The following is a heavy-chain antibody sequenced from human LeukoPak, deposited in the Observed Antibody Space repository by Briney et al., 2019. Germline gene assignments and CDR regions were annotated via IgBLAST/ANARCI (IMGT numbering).Heavy chain of an antibody. D-gene: IGHD3-9*01. J-gene: IGHJ4*02. CDR3: ARAGRFFDCFAFDY. CDR2: ILFDGSNT. Sequence: TGRSLRLSWAASGFTLSHYAMHWVRQAPGKGLEWVAGILFDGSNTNYADFVKGRCTISRDNSKSTVYLQITTLRTEKTALYYCARAGRFFDCFAFDYWGQGTLVTVSS. CDR1: GFTLSHYA. V-gene: IGHV3-30*04.